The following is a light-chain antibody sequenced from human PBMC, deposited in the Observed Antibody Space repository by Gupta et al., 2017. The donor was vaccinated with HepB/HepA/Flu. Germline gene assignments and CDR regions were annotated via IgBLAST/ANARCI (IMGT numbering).Light chain of an antibody. CDR3: AAWDDSLNGVV. V-gene: IGLV1-36*01. CDR2: YDD. J-gene: IGLJ2*01. CDR1: SSNIGNNA. Sequence: QSVLTQPPSVSEAPRQRVTCPCSGSSSNIGNNAVNWYQQLPGKAPKLLIYYDDLLPSGVSDRFSGSKSGTSASLAISGLQSEDEADYYCAAWDDSLNGVVFGGGTKLTVL.